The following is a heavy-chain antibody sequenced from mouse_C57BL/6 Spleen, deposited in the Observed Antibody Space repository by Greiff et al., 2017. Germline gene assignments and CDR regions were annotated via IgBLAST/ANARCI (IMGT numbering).Heavy chain of an antibody. V-gene: IGHV1-80*01. CDR1: GYAFSSYW. Sequence: QVQLQQSGAELVKPGASVKISCKASGYAFSSYWMNWVKQRPGKGLEWIGQIYPGDGDTNYNGKFKGKATLTADKSSSTAYMQLSILTSEDSAVYCCARRYYGNYGDYWGQGTTLTVSS. J-gene: IGHJ2*01. D-gene: IGHD2-1*01. CDR2: IYPGDGDT. CDR3: ARRYYGNYGDY.